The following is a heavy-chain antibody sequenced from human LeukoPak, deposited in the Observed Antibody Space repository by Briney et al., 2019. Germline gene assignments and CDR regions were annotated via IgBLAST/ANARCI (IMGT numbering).Heavy chain of an antibody. CDR2: ISSSSSYI. Sequence: GGSLRLSCAASGFTFSSYSMNWVRQAPGKGLEWVSSISSSSSYIYYADSVKGRFTISRDNAKNSLYLQMNSLRAEDTAVYYCASYCSGGSCYSTFDYWGQGTLVTVSS. CDR3: ASYCSGGSCYSTFDY. J-gene: IGHJ4*02. D-gene: IGHD2-15*01. CDR1: GFTFSSYS. V-gene: IGHV3-21*04.